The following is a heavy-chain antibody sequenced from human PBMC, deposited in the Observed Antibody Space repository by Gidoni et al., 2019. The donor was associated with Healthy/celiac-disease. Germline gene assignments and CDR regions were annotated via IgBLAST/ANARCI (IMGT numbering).Heavy chain of an antibody. CDR2: ISGSGGSP. J-gene: IGHJ4*02. D-gene: IGHD3-3*01. CDR3: AKGNYDVWTAPAI. V-gene: IGHV3-23*01. CDR1: GFTFSSYD. Sequence: EVQLCAAVVGLVQPGGSLRLSCAASGFTFSSYDIRWVRQAPGKGLEWVSAISGSGGSPYYADSVKGRFNISRDKSKNTLYLQMNSLRAEDTAVYYCAKGNYDVWTAPAIWGQGTLVTVSS.